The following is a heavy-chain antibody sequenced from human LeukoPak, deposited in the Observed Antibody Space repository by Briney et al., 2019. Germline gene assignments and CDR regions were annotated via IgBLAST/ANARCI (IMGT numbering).Heavy chain of an antibody. J-gene: IGHJ4*02. CDR3: ARDLNREDFDY. V-gene: IGHV3-33*01. CDR1: GFGFSSYD. Sequence: GKSLRLSCAASGFGFSSYDMHWVRQAPGKGLEWVAIIWLDGSATYYGDSVKGRFTIPRDNSNNTLYLQMSSLRVEDTAVYYCARDLNREDFDYWGQGTLVVVSS. D-gene: IGHD1-14*01. CDR2: IWLDGSAT.